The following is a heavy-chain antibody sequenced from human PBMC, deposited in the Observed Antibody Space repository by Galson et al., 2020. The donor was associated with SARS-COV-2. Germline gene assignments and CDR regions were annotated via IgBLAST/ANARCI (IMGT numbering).Heavy chain of an antibody. CDR1: GYTFTDYY. J-gene: IGHJ4*02. Sequence: ASVKVSCKASGYTFTDYYLPWVRQAPAQGPEWMGRINPNSGDANYAQKLQGRVTMTRDTSISTTYMELSRLTSDDTDGYYCASASSGYSQNYFDYWGQGTLVTVSS. CDR2: INPNSGDA. V-gene: IGHV1-2*05. D-gene: IGHD3-22*01. CDR3: ASASSGYSQNYFDY.